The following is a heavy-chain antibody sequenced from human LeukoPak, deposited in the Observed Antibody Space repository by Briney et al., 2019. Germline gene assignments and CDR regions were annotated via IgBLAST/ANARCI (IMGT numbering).Heavy chain of an antibody. J-gene: IGHJ4*02. V-gene: IGHV3-23*01. CDR1: VFTDWCYS. D-gene: IGHD5-12*01. CDR2: IIGSSGRP. Sequence: GSSLILYSPHSVFTDWCYSINCGRAAPVSWLAFVFTIIGSSGRPFYADSVKGRFTISKDTSKNTLYLHMSSLRADDTAIYYCAKGGYDYVEVAYFDYWGQGTLVTVPS. CDR3: AKGGYDYVEVAYFDY.